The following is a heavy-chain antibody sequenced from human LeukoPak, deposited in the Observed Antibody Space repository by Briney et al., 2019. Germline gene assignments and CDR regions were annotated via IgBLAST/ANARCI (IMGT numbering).Heavy chain of an antibody. V-gene: IGHV4-39*07. CDR3: AGGRAYVWGSYEEEGLDY. D-gene: IGHD3-16*01. CDR2: MNYGGSS. CDR1: GGSLSSSSSSY. Sequence: SETLSLTCTVSGGSLSSSSSSYWGWIRQPPGKGLEWIGSMNYGGSSHYNPSLKSRVTISVDTSKKQFSLKLSSVTAADTAVYYCAGGRAYVWGSYEEEGLDYWGQGTLVTVSS. J-gene: IGHJ4*02.